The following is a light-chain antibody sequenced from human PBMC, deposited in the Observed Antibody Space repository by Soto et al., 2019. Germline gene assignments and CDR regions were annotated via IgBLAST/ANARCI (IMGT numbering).Light chain of an antibody. CDR3: QHPKWA. J-gene: IGKJ1*01. Sequence: EIVLTQSPGTLSLSPGERATLSCRASQSVSNNYLAWYQQKPGQAPRLLIYGASNRATGIPDRFSGSGSGTDFTLTISRLEPEDSGTYYCQHPKWAFGQGTTVEI. CDR1: QSVSNNY. V-gene: IGKV3-20*01. CDR2: GAS.